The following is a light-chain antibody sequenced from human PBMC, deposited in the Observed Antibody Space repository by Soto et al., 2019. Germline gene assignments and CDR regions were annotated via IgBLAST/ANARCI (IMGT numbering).Light chain of an antibody. CDR3: QQRNIWPPVT. Sequence: ERLMTQSPATLSVSPGGRATLSCRASQSISDTLAWYQQKPGQPPRLLIYGAFNRAAGIPARFSGSGSGTDFTLTISSLEPEDSAVYYCQQRNIWPPVTFGQGTRLEIK. CDR1: QSISDT. J-gene: IGKJ5*01. V-gene: IGKV3D-15*01. CDR2: GAF.